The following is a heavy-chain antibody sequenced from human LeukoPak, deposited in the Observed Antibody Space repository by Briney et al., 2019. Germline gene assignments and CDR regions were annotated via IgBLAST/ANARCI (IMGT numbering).Heavy chain of an antibody. D-gene: IGHD2-2*01. CDR2: IYSGGGT. CDR1: GFTVSSNY. V-gene: IGHV3-66*01. J-gene: IGHJ4*02. Sequence: GGSLRLSCAASGFTVSSNYMSWVRQAPGKGLEWVSIIYSGGGTYYADSVKGRFTISRDNSKNTLYLQMNSLRAEDTAVYYCARDTPDIVVVPAAYWGQGTLVTVSS. CDR3: ARDTPDIVVVPAAY.